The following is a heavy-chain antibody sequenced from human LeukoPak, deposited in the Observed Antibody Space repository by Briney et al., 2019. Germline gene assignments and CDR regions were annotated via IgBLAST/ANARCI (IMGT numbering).Heavy chain of an antibody. Sequence: PGGSLRLSCAASGFTLSNYWMTWVRQAPGKGGEWGANIKEEGSDKKYVDSVKGRFTISRDNAKNSLYLQMNSLRAEDTAVYYCTTVSTLAFDYWGRGTLVTVSS. V-gene: IGHV3-7*05. CDR3: TTVSTLAFDY. CDR2: IKEEGSDK. J-gene: IGHJ4*02. CDR1: GFTLSNYW. D-gene: IGHD2/OR15-2a*01.